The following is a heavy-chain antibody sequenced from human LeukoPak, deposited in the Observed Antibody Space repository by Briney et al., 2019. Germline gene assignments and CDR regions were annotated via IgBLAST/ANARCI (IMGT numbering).Heavy chain of an antibody. J-gene: IGHJ4*02. CDR2: ISSSSSTI. Sequence: PGGSLRLPCAASGFTFSRYGMTWVRQAPGKGLEWVSYISSSSSTIYYADSVKGRFTISRDNAKNSLYLQMNTLRAEDTAVYYCARGLAYYYDSSAYFLDYWGQGTLVTVSS. CDR3: ARGLAYYYDSSAYFLDY. D-gene: IGHD3-22*01. CDR1: GFTFSRYG. V-gene: IGHV3-48*01.